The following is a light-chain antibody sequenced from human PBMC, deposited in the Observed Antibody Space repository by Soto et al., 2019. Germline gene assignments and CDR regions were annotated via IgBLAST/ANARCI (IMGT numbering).Light chain of an antibody. Sequence: EIGLTQSPGTLSLSPGERATLYCRASQSVGSNYLAWYQQKPGKPPRVLIDGAASRSTGIPDRFSGSGSGADFTLTISRLEPEDFAVYYCQQYTTSPFTFGPGTKVDIK. V-gene: IGKV3-20*01. CDR2: GAA. J-gene: IGKJ3*01. CDR1: QSVGSNY. CDR3: QQYTTSPFT.